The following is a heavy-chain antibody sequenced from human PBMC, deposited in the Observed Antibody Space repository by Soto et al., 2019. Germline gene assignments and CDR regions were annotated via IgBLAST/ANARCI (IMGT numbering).Heavy chain of an antibody. D-gene: IGHD6-13*01. J-gene: IGHJ3*02. CDR3: AKGRLNPQLVIYAAFDI. CDR2: ISWNSGSI. CDR1: GFTFDDYA. V-gene: IGHV3-9*01. Sequence: GGSLRLSCAASGFTFDDYAMHWVRQAPGKGLEWVSGISWNSGSIGYADSVKGRFTISRDNAKNSLYLQMNSLRAEDTALYYCAKGRLNPQLVIYAAFDIWGEARKVT.